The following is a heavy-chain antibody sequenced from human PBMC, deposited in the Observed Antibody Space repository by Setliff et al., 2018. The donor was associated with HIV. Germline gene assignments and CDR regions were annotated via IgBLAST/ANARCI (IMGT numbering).Heavy chain of an antibody. CDR2: IYWDDDK. D-gene: IGHD2-2*01. J-gene: IGHJ3*02. CDR1: GFSLSTSGVL. V-gene: IGHV2-5*02. Sequence: SGPTLVNPTQTLTLTCTFSGFSLSTSGVLVGWIRQPPGKAPEWLALIYWDDDKRYSPSLKSRLTITKDTSKNQVALTITSMDPIDTATYDCAHNVCTSSSCYAGLALDMWGQGTMGTVSS. CDR3: AHNVCTSSSCYAGLALDM.